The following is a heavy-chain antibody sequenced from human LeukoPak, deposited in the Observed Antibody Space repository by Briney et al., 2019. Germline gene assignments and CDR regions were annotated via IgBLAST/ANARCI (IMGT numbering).Heavy chain of an antibody. Sequence: PSETLSLTCTVSGGSNSSSSYYWGWIRQPPGKGLEWIGSIYYSGSTYYNPSLKSRVTISVDTSKNQFSLKLSSVTAADTAVYYCARDQTSKGDAFDIWGQGTMVTVSS. CDR1: GGSNSSSSYY. J-gene: IGHJ3*02. CDR2: IYYSGST. CDR3: ARDQTSKGDAFDI. V-gene: IGHV4-39*07.